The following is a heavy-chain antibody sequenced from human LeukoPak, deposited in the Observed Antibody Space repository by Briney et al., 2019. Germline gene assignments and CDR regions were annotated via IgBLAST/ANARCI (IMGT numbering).Heavy chain of an antibody. CDR1: GGSISSSY. D-gene: IGHD4-17*01. Sequence: SETLSLTCTVSGGSISSSYWSWIRQPAGKGLEWIGRIYTSESANYNPSLKSRVTMSVDRSKNQFSLKLNSVTAADTAVYYCAWDYGDPNCCDLGGQGTLVTVS. V-gene: IGHV4-4*07. CDR2: IYTSESA. J-gene: IGHJ5*02. CDR3: AWDYGDPNCCDL.